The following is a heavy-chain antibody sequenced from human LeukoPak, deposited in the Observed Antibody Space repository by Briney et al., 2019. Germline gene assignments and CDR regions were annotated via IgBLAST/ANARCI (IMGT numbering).Heavy chain of an antibody. CDR2: ISSSSSYV. CDR1: GFTFSSYS. V-gene: IGHV3-21*01. J-gene: IGHJ4*02. CDR3: ARDQADTAMVPPYFDY. D-gene: IGHD5-18*01. Sequence: GGSLRLSCAASGFTFSSYSMNWVRQAPGKGLEWVSSISSSSSYVYYADSVKGRFTISRDNAKNSLYLQMNSLRAEDTAVYHCARDQADTAMVPPYFDYWGQGTLVTVSS.